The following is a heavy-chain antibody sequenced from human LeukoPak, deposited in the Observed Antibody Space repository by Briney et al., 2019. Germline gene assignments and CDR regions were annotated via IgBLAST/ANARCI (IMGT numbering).Heavy chain of an antibody. J-gene: IGHJ5*02. D-gene: IGHD3-10*01. CDR2: ISAHNGNT. V-gene: IGHV1-18*01. CDR3: ARVKPSEMVRGVINWFDP. Sequence: ASVKVSCKASGYTFTSYGISWVRQAPGQGLEWMGWISAHNGNTNYAQKLQGRVTMTTDTSTSTAYMELRSLRSDDTAVYYCARVKPSEMVRGVINWFDPWGQGTLVTVSS. CDR1: GYTFTSYG.